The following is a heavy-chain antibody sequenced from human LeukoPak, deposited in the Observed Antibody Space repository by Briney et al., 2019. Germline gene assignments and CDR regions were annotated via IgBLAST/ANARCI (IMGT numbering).Heavy chain of an antibody. CDR3: ARASRMVRGVPYYYYGMDV. CDR2: INHSGST. J-gene: IGHJ6*02. CDR1: GGSFSGYY. V-gene: IGHV4-34*01. Sequence: PSETLSLICAVYGGSFSGYYWSWIRQPPGKGLEWIGEINHSGSTNYNPSLKSRVTISVDTSKNQFSLKLSSVTAADTAVYYCARASRMVRGVPYYYYGMDVWGQGTTVTVSS. D-gene: IGHD3-10*01.